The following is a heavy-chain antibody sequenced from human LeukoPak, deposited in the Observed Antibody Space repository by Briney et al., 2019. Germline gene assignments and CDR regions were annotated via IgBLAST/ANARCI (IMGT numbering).Heavy chain of an antibody. CDR2: IKQDGSEI. D-gene: IGHD4-23*01. Sequence: GGSLRLSCAASGFIFSNYWMSWVRQAPGKGPEWVANIKQDGSEIYYVDSVKGRFTISRDNAKNSLYLQMNSLRAEDTAVYYCARDYGGSSPFDYWGQGTLVTVSS. V-gene: IGHV3-7*01. CDR3: ARDYGGSSPFDY. CDR1: GFIFSNYW. J-gene: IGHJ4*02.